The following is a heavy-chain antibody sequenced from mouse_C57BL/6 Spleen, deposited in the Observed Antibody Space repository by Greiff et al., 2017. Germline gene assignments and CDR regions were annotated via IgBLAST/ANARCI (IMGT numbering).Heavy chain of an antibody. CDR1: GYTFTSYD. CDR3: ARSGYYGSSLAWFAY. J-gene: IGHJ3*01. D-gene: IGHD1-1*01. Sequence: QVQLKESGPELVKPGASVKLSCKASGYTFTSYDINWVKQRPGQGLEWIGWIYPRDGSTKYNEKFKGKATLTVDTSSSTAYMELHSLTSEDSAVYFCARSGYYGSSLAWFAYWGQGTLVTVSA. CDR2: IYPRDGST. V-gene: IGHV1-85*01.